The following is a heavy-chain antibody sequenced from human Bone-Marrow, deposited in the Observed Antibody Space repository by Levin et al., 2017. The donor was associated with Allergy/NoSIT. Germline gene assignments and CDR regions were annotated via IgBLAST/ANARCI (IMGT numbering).Heavy chain of an antibody. J-gene: IGHJ4*02. V-gene: IGHV4-59*01. D-gene: IGHD3-22*01. CDR2: IYYSGNS. Sequence: SQTLSLTCTVSGGSISTYYWSWIRQSPGQGLEWIGFIYYSGNSNYNPSLQSRVTISLDTSKTQFSLKLSSVTAADTAVYYCARAYYPGYFFDYWGQGTVVTVSS. CDR1: GGSISTYY. CDR3: ARAYYPGYFFDY.